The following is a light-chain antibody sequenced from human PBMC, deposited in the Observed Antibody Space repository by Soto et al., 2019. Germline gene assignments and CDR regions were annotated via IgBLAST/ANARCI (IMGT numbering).Light chain of an antibody. J-gene: IGKJ5*01. V-gene: IGKV3-11*01. Sequence: LPNRASQSVSSYLAWYQQKPGQAPRLLIYGASSRATGIPDRFSGSGSGTDFTLTISSLQPEDFATYYCQQANSFPTFGQGTRLEIK. CDR1: QSVSSY. CDR2: GAS. CDR3: QQANSFPT.